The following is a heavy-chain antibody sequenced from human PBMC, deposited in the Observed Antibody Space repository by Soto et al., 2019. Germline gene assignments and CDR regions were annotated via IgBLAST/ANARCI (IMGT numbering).Heavy chain of an antibody. J-gene: IGHJ6*02. V-gene: IGHV1-69*10. CDR3: ARGPFRPSAMDV. CDR1: GDNXTKNV. CDR2: TIPALGKT. D-gene: IGHD3-10*01. Sequence: SXKVSFKTSGDNXTKNVFALVRQAPGQGLEWMGGTIPALGKTHYIEKFQGRVTITVDDDTRTVYMEVRDMTSEDKAIYYCARGPFRPSAMDVWGQGTTGTVS.